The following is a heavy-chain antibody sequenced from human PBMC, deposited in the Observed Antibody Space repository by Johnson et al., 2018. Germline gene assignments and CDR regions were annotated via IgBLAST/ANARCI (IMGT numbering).Heavy chain of an antibody. D-gene: IGHD3-3*01. J-gene: IGHJ6*04. Sequence: QLVQSGPEVKKPGTSVKVSCKASGFTFTSSAVQWVRQARGQRLEWIGWIVVGSGNTNYAQKFQERVTITRDMSTSTAYMELSSLRSEDTAVYYCAADGDFWSGLGMDVWGKGTTVTVSS. CDR3: AADGDFWSGLGMDV. CDR1: GFTFTSSA. V-gene: IGHV1-58*01. CDR2: IVVGSGNT.